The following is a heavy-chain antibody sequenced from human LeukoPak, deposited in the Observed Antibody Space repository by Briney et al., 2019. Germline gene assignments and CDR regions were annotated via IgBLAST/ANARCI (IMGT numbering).Heavy chain of an antibody. D-gene: IGHD2-2*01. CDR1: GGSISSYY. V-gene: IGHV4-59*01. CDR2: IYYSGST. J-gene: IGHJ5*02. Sequence: SETLSLTCTVSGGSISSYYWSWIRQPPGKGLELIGYIYYSGSTNYNPSLKSRVTISVDTSKNQFSLKLSSVTAADTAVYYCARGAFAVVVPAANIHRYNWFDPWGQGTLVTVSS. CDR3: ARGAFAVVVPAANIHRYNWFDP.